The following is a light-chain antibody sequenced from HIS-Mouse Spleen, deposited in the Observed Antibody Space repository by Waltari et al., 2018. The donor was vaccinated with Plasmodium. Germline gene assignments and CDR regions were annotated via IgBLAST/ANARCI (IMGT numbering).Light chain of an antibody. CDR1: QSISSW. Sequence: DTQMTQSPSTLSASVGARVTITCRASQSISSWLAWYQQKPGKAPKLLIYKASSLESGVPSRFSGSGSGTEFTLTISSLQPDDFATYYCQQYNSYWTFGQGTKVEIK. CDR2: KAS. V-gene: IGKV1-5*03. J-gene: IGKJ1*01. CDR3: QQYNSYWT.